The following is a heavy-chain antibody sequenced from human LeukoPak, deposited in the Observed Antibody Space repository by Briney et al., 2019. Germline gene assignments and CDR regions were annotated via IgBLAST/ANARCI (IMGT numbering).Heavy chain of an antibody. J-gene: IGHJ4*02. CDR2: ISYDGSNK. D-gene: IGHD1-7*01. Sequence: GRSLRLSCAASGFTFSSYGMHWVRQAPGKGLEWVAVISYDGSNKYYADSVKSRFTISRDNSKNTLYLQMNSLRAEDTAVYYCADLELWGQGTLVTVSS. CDR3: ADLEL. CDR1: GFTFSSYG. V-gene: IGHV3-30*03.